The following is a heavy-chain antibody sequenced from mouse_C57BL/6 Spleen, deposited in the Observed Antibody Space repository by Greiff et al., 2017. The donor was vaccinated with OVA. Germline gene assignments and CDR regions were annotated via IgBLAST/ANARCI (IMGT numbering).Heavy chain of an antibody. D-gene: IGHD3-2*02. CDR3: AREGSSGYVGY. CDR1: GFTFSSYA. CDR2: ISDGGSYT. Sequence: DVHLVESGGGLVKPGGSLKLSCAASGFTFSSYAMSWVRQTPEKRLEWVATISDGGSYTYYPDNVKGRFTISRDNAKNNLYLQMSHLKSEDTAMYYCAREGSSGYVGYWGQGTTLTVSS. V-gene: IGHV5-4*01. J-gene: IGHJ2*01.